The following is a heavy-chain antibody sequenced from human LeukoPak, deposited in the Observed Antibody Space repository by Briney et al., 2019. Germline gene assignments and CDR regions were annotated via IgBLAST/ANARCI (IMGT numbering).Heavy chain of an antibody. CDR2: IYYSGST. J-gene: IGHJ5*02. V-gene: IGHV4-59*01. Sequence: SETLSLTCTVSGGSISSYYWSWIRKPPGKGLEWIGYIYYSGSTNYNPSLKSRVTISVDTSKNQFSLKLSSVTAADTAVYYCARDLRKSWFDPWGQGTLVTVSS. CDR1: GGSISSYY. CDR3: ARDLRKSWFDP.